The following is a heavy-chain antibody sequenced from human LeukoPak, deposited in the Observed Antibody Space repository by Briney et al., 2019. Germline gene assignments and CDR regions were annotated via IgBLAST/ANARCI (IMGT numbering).Heavy chain of an antibody. Sequence: PSETLSLTCTVSGGSISSYYWSWIRQPPGKGLEWIRYIYYSGSTNYNPSLKSRVTISVDTSKNQISLRLSSVTAADTAVYHCARDTYYYENSDNFDEAFDIWGQGTRVTVSS. J-gene: IGHJ3*02. CDR3: ARDTYYYENSDNFDEAFDI. CDR1: GGSISSYY. CDR2: IYYSGST. D-gene: IGHD3-22*01. V-gene: IGHV4-59*01.